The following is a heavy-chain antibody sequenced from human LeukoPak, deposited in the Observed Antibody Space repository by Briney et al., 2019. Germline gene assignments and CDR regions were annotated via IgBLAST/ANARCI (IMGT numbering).Heavy chain of an antibody. V-gene: IGHV3-20*04. Sequence: GGSLRLSCAASGFTFDDYGMSWVRQAPGKGLEWVSGINWNGGRTGYADSAKGRFTISRLNAKNSLYLQMNSLRAEYTALYYCARGTGGSYFVYWGQGTLVTVSS. CDR2: INWNGGRT. D-gene: IGHD2-8*02. J-gene: IGHJ4*02. CDR3: ARGTGGSYFVY. CDR1: GFTFDDYG.